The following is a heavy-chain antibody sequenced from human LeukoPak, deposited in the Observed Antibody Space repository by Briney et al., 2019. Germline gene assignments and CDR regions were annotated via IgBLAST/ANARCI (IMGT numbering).Heavy chain of an antibody. V-gene: IGHV3-48*01. D-gene: IGHD2-2*02. CDR1: GFTFSSYS. J-gene: IGHJ4*02. CDR3: ARTRYCSSTSCYTEFDY. CDR2: ISSSSSTI. Sequence: GGSLRLSCAASGFTFSSYSMNWVRQAPGKGLKWVSYISSSSSTIYYADSVKGRFTISRDNAKNSLYLQMNSLRAEDTAVYYCARTRYCSSTSCYTEFDYWGQGTLVTVSS.